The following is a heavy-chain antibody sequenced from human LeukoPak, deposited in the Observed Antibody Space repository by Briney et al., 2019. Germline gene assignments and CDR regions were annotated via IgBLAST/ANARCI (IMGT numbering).Heavy chain of an antibody. V-gene: IGHV3-30-3*01. D-gene: IGHD3-22*01. J-gene: IGHJ5*02. CDR1: GFTFSTYT. CDR2: ISFDGSNT. CDR3: AREHYYDSRPFDP. Sequence: GRSLRLSCAASGFTFSTYTMPWVRQAPGKGLEWVAFISFDGSNTYYADSVKGRFTISRDNSKNTLYLQMNSLRAEDTAVYYCAREHYYDSRPFDPWGQGTLVTVSS.